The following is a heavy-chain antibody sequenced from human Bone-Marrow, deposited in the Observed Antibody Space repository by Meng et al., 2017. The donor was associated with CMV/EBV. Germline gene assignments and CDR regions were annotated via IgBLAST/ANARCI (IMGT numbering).Heavy chain of an antibody. CDR1: GGSFSGYY. Sequence: SETLSLTCAVYGGSFSGYYWSWIRQPPGKGLEWIGEINHSGSTNYNPSLKSRVTISVDTSKNQFSLKLSSVTAADTAVYYCARDKYSSSSSLGLLWGQGTLVTVYS. CDR2: INHSGST. V-gene: IGHV4-34*01. CDR3: ARDKYSSSSSLGLL. J-gene: IGHJ4*02. D-gene: IGHD6-6*01.